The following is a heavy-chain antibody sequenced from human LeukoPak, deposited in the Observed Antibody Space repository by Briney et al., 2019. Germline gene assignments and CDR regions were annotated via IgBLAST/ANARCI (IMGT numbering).Heavy chain of an antibody. Sequence: GGSLRLSCAASGFTFSNYDLSWVRQAPGKGLEWVSAISGYTTYYPDSVRGRFTISRDNSKNTLYLQMNSLRAEDTAVYYCAKETTVTGFDYWGQGTLVTVSS. CDR1: GFTFSNYD. CDR2: ISGYTT. V-gene: IGHV3-23*01. CDR3: AKETTVTGFDY. D-gene: IGHD4-17*01. J-gene: IGHJ4*02.